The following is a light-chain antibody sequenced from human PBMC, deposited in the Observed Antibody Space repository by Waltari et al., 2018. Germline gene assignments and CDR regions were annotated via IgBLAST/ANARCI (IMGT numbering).Light chain of an antibody. CDR2: DVN. Sequence: QSALTHPASVSGYPGQSITISCTGTSSDVATYDLVSWYQQHPGKAPKLMIHDVNKRPSGVSPRFSGSKSGNTASLTISGLQAEDEADYYCCSFADSSASWVFGGGTKLTVL. V-gene: IGLV2-23*02. J-gene: IGLJ3*02. CDR1: SSDVATYDL. CDR3: CSFADSSASWV.